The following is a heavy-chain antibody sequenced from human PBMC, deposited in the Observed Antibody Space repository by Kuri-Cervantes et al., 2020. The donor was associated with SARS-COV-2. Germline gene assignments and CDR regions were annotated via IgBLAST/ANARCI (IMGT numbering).Heavy chain of an antibody. CDR2: IYYSGST. V-gene: IGHV4-31*02. J-gene: IGHJ4*02. Sequence: SCTVSGGSISSGGYYWSWIRQHPGKGLEWIGYIYYSGSTYYNPSLKSRVTISVDTSKNQFSLKLSSVTAADTAVYYCARLCMITFGGVIVRVFDYWGQGTLVTVSS. CDR1: GGSISSGGYY. D-gene: IGHD3-16*02. CDR3: ARLCMITFGGVIVRVFDY.